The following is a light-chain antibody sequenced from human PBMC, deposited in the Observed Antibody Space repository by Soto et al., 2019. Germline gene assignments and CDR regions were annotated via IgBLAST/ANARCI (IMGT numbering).Light chain of an antibody. V-gene: IGKV1-39*01. CDR1: QSISSY. CDR2: AAS. CDR3: QQSYSTRVA. Sequence: DIQMTQSPSSLSASVGDRVTITCRASQSISSYLNWYQQKPGKAPKVLIYAASSLQSGVPSRFSGSGSGTDFTLTISSLQPEDFATYYCQQSYSTRVAFGQGTKVEIK. J-gene: IGKJ1*01.